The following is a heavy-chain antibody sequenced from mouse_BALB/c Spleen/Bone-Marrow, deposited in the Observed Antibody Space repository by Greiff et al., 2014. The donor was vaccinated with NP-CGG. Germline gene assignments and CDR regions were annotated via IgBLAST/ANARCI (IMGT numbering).Heavy chain of an antibody. CDR3: ARSRGTTATTYYFDY. Sequence: EVQLVESGPELVKPGASVKISCKASGYTFTDYNMRWVKQSHGKSLEWIVYIYPHNGGNGYNQKFKNKATLTVDSSSSTAYMELRSLTSEDSAVYYCARSRGTTATTYYFDYWGQGTTLTVSS. CDR1: GYTFTDYN. J-gene: IGHJ2*01. V-gene: IGHV1S29*02. D-gene: IGHD1-2*01. CDR2: IYPHNGGN.